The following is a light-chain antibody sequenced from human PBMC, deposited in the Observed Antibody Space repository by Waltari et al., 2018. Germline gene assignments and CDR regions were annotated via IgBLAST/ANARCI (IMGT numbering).Light chain of an antibody. J-gene: IGLJ2*01. V-gene: IGLV2-14*03. CDR3: SSYRSSFTYVV. CDR1: SRDIGGFNY. Sequence: QSALTQPASVSGSPGQSITIPCPGTSRDIGGFNYVSWYQQHPGKAPKLMLYDVSNRPSGVSNRFSGSKAGNTASLTISGLQAEDEADYYCSSYRSSFTYVVFGGGTKLTVL. CDR2: DVS.